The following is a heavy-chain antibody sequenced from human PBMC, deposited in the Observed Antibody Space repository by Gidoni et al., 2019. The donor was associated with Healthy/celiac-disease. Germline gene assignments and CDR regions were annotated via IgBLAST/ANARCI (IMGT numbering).Heavy chain of an antibody. V-gene: IGHV3-7*01. CDR3: ARSISGYYLSNFDY. D-gene: IGHD3-22*01. J-gene: IGHJ4*02. Sequence: EVQLVESGGGLVQPGGSLRLSCAASGFTFSSYWMSWVRQAPGKGLEWVANIKQDGSEKYYVDSVKGLFTISRDNAKNSLYLQMNSLRAEDTAVYYCARSISGYYLSNFDYWGQGTLVTVSS. CDR1: GFTFSSYW. CDR2: IKQDGSEK.